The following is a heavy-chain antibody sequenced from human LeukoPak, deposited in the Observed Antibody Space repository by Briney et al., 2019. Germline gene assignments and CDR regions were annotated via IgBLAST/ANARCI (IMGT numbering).Heavy chain of an antibody. CDR2: TYYRSKWYN. CDR1: GDSVSSNSAA. D-gene: IGHD6-19*01. CDR3: ARDQGIAVAAGPYYYYGMDV. J-gene: IGHJ6*02. Sequence: SRTLSLTCAISGDSVSSNSAAWNWIRHSPSRGLGCLGRTYYRSKWYNDYAVSVKSRITINPDTTKNQFSLQLNSVTPEDTAVYYCARDQGIAVAAGPYYYYGMDVWGQGTTVTVSS. V-gene: IGHV6-1*01.